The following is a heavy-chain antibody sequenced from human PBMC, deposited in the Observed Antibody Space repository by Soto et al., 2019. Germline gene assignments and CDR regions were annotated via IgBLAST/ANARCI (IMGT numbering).Heavy chain of an antibody. J-gene: IGHJ4*02. Sequence: SETLSLTCTVSGGSISSYYWGGIRQPPGKGLEWIGYIYYSASTNYSPSLKSRVTISVDTSKNQFSLNLSSVTAADTAVYYCARHLPYCGGDCYSLDYWGQGTLVTVSS. D-gene: IGHD2-21*02. CDR2: IYYSAST. CDR3: ARHLPYCGGDCYSLDY. V-gene: IGHV4-59*08. CDR1: GGSISSYY.